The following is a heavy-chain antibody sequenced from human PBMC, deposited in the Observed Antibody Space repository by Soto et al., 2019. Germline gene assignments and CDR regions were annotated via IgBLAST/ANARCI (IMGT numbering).Heavy chain of an antibody. CDR2: ISGSVST. CDR1: GFTFSDYG. Sequence: ESLRLSFAASGFTFSDYGMSWVRQAPGKGLEWVSAISGSVSTFYADSVKGRFTISRDNSKNTLYLQMNSLRAEDTAVYYCAKDYLRWAQYWGQGTLVTV. V-gene: IGHV3-23*01. D-gene: IGHD1-26*01. J-gene: IGHJ4*02. CDR3: AKDYLRWAQY.